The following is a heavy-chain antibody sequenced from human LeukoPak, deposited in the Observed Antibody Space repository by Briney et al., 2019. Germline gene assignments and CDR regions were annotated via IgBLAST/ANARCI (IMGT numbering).Heavy chain of an antibody. CDR1: GGSIGSYY. CDR3: ARDVAYYDILTGYSQGDWFDP. CDR2: IYYSGST. J-gene: IGHJ5*02. D-gene: IGHD3-9*01. V-gene: IGHV4-59*01. Sequence: PSETLPLTCTVSGGSIGSYYWSWIRQPPGKGLEWIGYIYYSGSTNYNPSLKSRVTISVDTSKNQFSLKLSSVTAADTAVYYCARDVAYYDILTGYSQGDWFDPWGQGTLVTVSS.